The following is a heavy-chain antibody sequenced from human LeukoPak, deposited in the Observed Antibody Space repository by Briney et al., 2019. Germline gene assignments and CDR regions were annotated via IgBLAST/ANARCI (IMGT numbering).Heavy chain of an antibody. J-gene: IGHJ4*02. CDR3: ARGGGYGDYDY. V-gene: IGHV3-72*01. Sequence: GGSLRLSCAASGFTFSDRYMDWVRQAPGKGLEWVGRTRNKANSYTTEYAASVKGRFTISRDDSKNSLYLQMNSLKTEDTAVYYCARGGGYGDYDYWGQGTLVTVSS. CDR2: TRNKANSYTT. CDR1: GFTFSDRY. D-gene: IGHD4-17*01.